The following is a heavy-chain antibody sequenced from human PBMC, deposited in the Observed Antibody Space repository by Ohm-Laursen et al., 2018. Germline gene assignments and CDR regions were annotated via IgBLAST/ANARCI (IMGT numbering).Heavy chain of an antibody. CDR1: GFTFSTYA. Sequence: SLRLSCSASGFTFSTYAMGWVRQAPGKGLEWVSIISGNDGSTYYGDSVKGRFTISRDNSKNTLYLQMNSLRAEDTAVYYCAKKSSGSYYGMDVWGQGTTVTVSS. J-gene: IGHJ6*02. D-gene: IGHD1-26*01. V-gene: IGHV3-23*01. CDR2: ISGNDGST. CDR3: AKKSSGSYYGMDV.